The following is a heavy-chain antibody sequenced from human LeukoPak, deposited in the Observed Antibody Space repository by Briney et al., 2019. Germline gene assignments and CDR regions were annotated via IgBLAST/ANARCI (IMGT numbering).Heavy chain of an antibody. J-gene: IGHJ4*02. D-gene: IGHD4-17*01. CDR1: GFMFDDYD. V-gene: IGHV3-20*04. CDR3: ARKGHYGIDF. Sequence: GGSLRLSCAASGFMFDDYDMSWVRQAPGKELEWVSEINWKGDIVHYEDSMRGRFTISRDNAKNSLYLQMINLTAEDTAFYYCARKGHYGIDFWGQGSLVTVSS. CDR2: INWKGDIV.